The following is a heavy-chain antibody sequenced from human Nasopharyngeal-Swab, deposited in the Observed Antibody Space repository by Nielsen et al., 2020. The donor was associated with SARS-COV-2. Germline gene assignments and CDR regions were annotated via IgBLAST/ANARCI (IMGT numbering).Heavy chain of an antibody. Sequence: SLKISCAASGFTFDDYAMHWVRQAPGKGLEWVSGISWNSGSIGYADSVKGRFTISRDNAKNSLYLQMNSLRAEDTALYYCAKGSAWEAYNWFDPWGQGTLVTVS. CDR1: GFTFDDYA. J-gene: IGHJ5*02. D-gene: IGHD1-26*01. CDR3: AKGSAWEAYNWFDP. V-gene: IGHV3-9*01. CDR2: ISWNSGSI.